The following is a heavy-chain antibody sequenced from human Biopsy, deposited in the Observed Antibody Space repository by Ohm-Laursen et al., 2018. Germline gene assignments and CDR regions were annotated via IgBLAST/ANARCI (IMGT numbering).Heavy chain of an antibody. J-gene: IGHJ6*02. Sequence: SDTLSLTCTVSGGSISSDWWSWIRQTPGKGLEWIGYVYYSGTTTYNPSLRSRVTISVDTSMNQISLRLQSVTAADTAIYYCTRATNSTGWPYYYFYGMGIWGQGTTVTVSS. D-gene: IGHD2/OR15-2a*01. V-gene: IGHV4-59*07. CDR2: VYYSGTT. CDR3: TRATNSTGWPYYYFYGMGI. CDR1: GGSISSDW.